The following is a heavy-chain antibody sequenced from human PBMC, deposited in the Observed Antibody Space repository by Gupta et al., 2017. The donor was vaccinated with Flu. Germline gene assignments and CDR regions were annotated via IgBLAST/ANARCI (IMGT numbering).Heavy chain of an antibody. CDR1: VGTFSSYA. V-gene: IGHV1-69*01. D-gene: IGHD6-6*01. Sequence: QVQLVQSGAEVKKPGSSVKVSCKVSVGTFSSYAISWVRQAPGQGLEWMGGIIPIFGTANYAQKFQGRVTITADESTSTAYMELSSLRSEDTAVYYCARIATSIAAPGDRYYYYYGMDVWGQGTTVTVSS. J-gene: IGHJ6*02. CDR3: ARIATSIAAPGDRYYYYYGMDV. CDR2: IIPIFGTA.